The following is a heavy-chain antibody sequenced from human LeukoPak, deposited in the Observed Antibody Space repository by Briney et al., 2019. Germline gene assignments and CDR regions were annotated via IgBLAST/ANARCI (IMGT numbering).Heavy chain of an antibody. J-gene: IGHJ6*03. V-gene: IGHV4-59*01. CDR1: GGSISSYY. CDR2: IYYSGST. D-gene: IGHD3-22*01. Sequence: SETLSLTCTVSGGSISSYYWSWIRQPPGKGLEWIGYIYYSGSTNYNPSLKSRVTISVDTSKNQFSLKLSSVTAADTAVYYCAREGYVGYNYYDSSGYYMDVWGKGTTVTISS. CDR3: AREGYVGYNYYDSSGYYMDV.